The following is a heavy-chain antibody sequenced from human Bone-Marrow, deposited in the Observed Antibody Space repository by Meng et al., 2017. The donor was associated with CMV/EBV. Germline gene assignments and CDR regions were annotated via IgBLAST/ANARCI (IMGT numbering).Heavy chain of an antibody. CDR1: GGSVSSGSYY. V-gene: IGHV4-61*01. Sequence: SETLSLTCTVSGGSVSSGSYYWSWIRQPPGKGLEWIGYIYYSGSTNYNPSLKSRVTISVDTSKNQFSLKLSSVTAADTAVYYCARGHSIVVVPAAMGPRGAYYYYGMDVWGQGTTVTVSS. J-gene: IGHJ6*02. CDR3: ARGHSIVVVPAAMGPRGAYYYYGMDV. CDR2: IYYSGST. D-gene: IGHD2-2*01.